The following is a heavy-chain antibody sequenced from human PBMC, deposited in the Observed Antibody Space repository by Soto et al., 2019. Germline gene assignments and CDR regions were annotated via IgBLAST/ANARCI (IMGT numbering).Heavy chain of an antibody. CDR2: INHSGST. CDR1: VVSFSGYY. CDR3: ARADYYDSSGYFYYFDY. V-gene: IGHV4-34*01. J-gene: IGHJ4*02. D-gene: IGHD3-22*01. Sequence: SETLSLTCAFYVVSFSGYYWSCIRHPPGKGLEWIGEINHSGSTNYNPSLKSRVTISVDTSKNQFSLKLSSVTAADTAVYYCARADYYDSSGYFYYFDYWGQRTLVTVSS.